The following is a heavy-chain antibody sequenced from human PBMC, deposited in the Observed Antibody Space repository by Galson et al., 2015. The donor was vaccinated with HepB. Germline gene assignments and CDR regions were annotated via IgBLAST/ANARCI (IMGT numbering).Heavy chain of an antibody. CDR2: ISISRDYI. V-gene: IGHV3-21*01. CDR3: ARGSSAWYGAFDI. J-gene: IGHJ3*02. D-gene: IGHD6-19*01. CDR1: GFPFSTYS. Sequence: SLRLSCAASGFPFSTYSMNWVRQAPGKGLEWVSSISISRDYIYYADSVKGRFTISRDNAKNSLYLQMNSLRVEDTAVYYCARGSSAWYGAFDIWGQGTMVTVSS.